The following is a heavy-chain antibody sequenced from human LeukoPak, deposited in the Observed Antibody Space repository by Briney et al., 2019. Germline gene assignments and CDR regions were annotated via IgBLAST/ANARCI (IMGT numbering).Heavy chain of an antibody. CDR2: ISPSFGTA. V-gene: IGHV1-69*13. Sequence: SVKVSCKASGGTFSSYAISWVRQAPGQGLEWMGGISPSFGTANYAQKFQGRVTITADESTSTAYMELSSLRSEDTAVYYCARDARPLWFGELSLSYFDYWGQGTLVTVSS. CDR3: ARDARPLWFGELSLSYFDY. CDR1: GGTFSSYA. D-gene: IGHD3-10*01. J-gene: IGHJ4*02.